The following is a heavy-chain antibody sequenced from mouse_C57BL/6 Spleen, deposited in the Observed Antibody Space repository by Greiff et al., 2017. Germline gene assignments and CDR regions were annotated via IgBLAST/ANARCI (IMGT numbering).Heavy chain of an antibody. J-gene: IGHJ4*01. Sequence: VQLKQPGAELVMPGASVKLSCKASGYTFTSYWMHWVKQRPGQGLEWIGEIDPSDSYTNYNQKFKGNSTLTVDKSSSTAYMQLSSLTSEDSAVYYCARRDYGSSYAMDYWGQGTSVTVSS. CDR3: ARRDYGSSYAMDY. V-gene: IGHV1-69*01. D-gene: IGHD1-1*01. CDR1: GYTFTSYW. CDR2: IDPSDSYT.